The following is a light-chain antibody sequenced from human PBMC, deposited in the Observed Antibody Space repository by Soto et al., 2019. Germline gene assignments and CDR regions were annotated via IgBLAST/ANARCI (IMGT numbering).Light chain of an antibody. V-gene: IGKV3-15*01. CDR1: QCVSSN. CDR3: QQYNNWPPYT. J-gene: IGKJ2*01. CDR2: GAS. Sequence: EIVMTQSPATLSVSPGERATLSCTASQCVSSNLAWYQQKPGQAPRLLIYGASTRATGIPARFSGSGSGTEFTLTISSLQSEDFAVYYCQQYNNWPPYTFGPGTKLEIK.